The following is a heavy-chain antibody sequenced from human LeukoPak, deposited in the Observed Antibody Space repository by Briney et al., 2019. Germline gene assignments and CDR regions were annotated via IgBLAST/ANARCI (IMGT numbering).Heavy chain of an antibody. CDR3: VRQAVSGDSGIAY. J-gene: IGHJ4*02. D-gene: IGHD4-17*01. Sequence: GGSLRLSCAASGFTFSNYWMHWVRQAPGKGLEWVSRINPDGSSSNYADSVKGRFTMSRDNAKNMVYLQMDGLRGEDTAVFSCVRQAVSGDSGIAYWGRGVLVTVSS. V-gene: IGHV3-74*01. CDR2: INPDGSSS. CDR1: GFTFSNYW.